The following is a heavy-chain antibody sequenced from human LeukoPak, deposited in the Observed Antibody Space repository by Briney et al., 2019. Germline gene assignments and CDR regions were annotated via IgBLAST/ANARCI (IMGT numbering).Heavy chain of an antibody. J-gene: IGHJ4*02. CDR3: ATTHIVVVTASTISDY. CDR2: ISSSSSTI. V-gene: IGHV3-48*04. CDR1: GFTFGSYS. Sequence: GGSLRLSCAASGFTFGSYSMNWVRQAPGKGLEWVSYISSSSSTIYYADSVKGRFTISRDNAKNSLYLQMNSLRAEDTAVYYCATTHIVVVTASTISDYWGQGTLVTVSS. D-gene: IGHD2-21*02.